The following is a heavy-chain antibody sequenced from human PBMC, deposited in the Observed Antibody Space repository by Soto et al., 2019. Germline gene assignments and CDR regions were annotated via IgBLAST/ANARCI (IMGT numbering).Heavy chain of an antibody. CDR3: ARIRIYNRNYRPSPLFDY. CDR2: IIPIFGTA. CDR1: GGSFRSNA. D-gene: IGHD1-7*01. J-gene: IGHJ4*02. Sequence: SVTVTCKDCGGSFRSNAISWVQQAQEKGIEWMGGIIPIFGTATSAQKFQARVTITADESTSTAYMELSSLSSEDTAVYYSARIRIYNRNYRPSPLFDYWAQRTLLSVSS. V-gene: IGHV1-69*13.